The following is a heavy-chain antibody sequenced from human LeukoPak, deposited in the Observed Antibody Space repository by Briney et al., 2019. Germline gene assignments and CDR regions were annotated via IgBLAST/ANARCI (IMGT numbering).Heavy chain of an antibody. CDR3: ARGGPSGDYYYYYYMDV. J-gene: IGHJ6*03. CDR1: GYTSTSYD. V-gene: IGHV1-8*01. Sequence: ASVKVSCKASGYTSTSYDINWVRQATGQGLEWMGWMNPNSGNTGYAQKFQGRVTMTRNTSISTAYMELSSLRSEDTAVYYCARGGPSGDYYYYYYMDVWGKGTTVTVSS. D-gene: IGHD5-12*01. CDR2: MNPNSGNT.